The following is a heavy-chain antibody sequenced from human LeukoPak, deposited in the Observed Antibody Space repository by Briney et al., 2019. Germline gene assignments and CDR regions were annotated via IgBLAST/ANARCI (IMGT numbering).Heavy chain of an antibody. J-gene: IGHJ6*02. Sequence: GGSLRLSCATSGFTFSSHWMSWVRQAPGKGPEWVANIKEDGSQKNYVGSVKGRFTISRDNARNSLYLQMNSLRAEDTAIYYCARDPQGPPLPLHYYYAMDVWGQGTTVTVSS. CDR2: IKEDGSQK. CDR3: ARDPQGPPLPLHYYYAMDV. V-gene: IGHV3-7*03. CDR1: GFTFSSHW.